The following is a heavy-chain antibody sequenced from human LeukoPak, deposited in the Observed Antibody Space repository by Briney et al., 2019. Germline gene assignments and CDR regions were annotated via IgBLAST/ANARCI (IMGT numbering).Heavy chain of an antibody. CDR1: GGSISSGGYY. CDR2: IYYSGST. Sequence: SETLSLTCTISGGSISSGGYYWSWIRQHPGNGLEWIGYIYYSGSTYYNPSLKSRVTISVDTSKNQFSLKLSSVTAADTAVYYCSLGNGFFDPWGQGTLVTVSS. V-gene: IGHV4-31*03. J-gene: IGHJ5*02. D-gene: IGHD4-23*01. CDR3: SLGNGFFDP.